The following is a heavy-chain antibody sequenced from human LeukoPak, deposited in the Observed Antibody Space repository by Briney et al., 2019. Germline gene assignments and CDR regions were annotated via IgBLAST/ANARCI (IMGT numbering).Heavy chain of an antibody. J-gene: IGHJ3*02. Sequence: SETLSLTCTVSGGSISSYYWSWIRQPPGKGLEWIGSIHYSGTTYYNPSLQSRLTISVDASKNQFSLKVTSVTATDTALYYCARQRDTASVGAFDIWGQGTMVTVSS. CDR2: IHYSGTT. V-gene: IGHV4-59*05. D-gene: IGHD5-18*01. CDR1: GGSISSYY. CDR3: ARQRDTASVGAFDI.